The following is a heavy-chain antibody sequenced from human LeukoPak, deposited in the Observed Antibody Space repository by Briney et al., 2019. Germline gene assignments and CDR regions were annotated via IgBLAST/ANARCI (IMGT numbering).Heavy chain of an antibody. CDR1: GGSISSYY. V-gene: IGHV4-4*07. J-gene: IGHJ4*02. CDR3: ARGGQQLGFDY. Sequence: PSETLSLTCTVSGGSISSYYWSWIRQPAGKGLEWIGRIYTSGSTNYNPSLKSRVTMSVDTSKNQFSLKLSSVAAADTAAYYCARGGQQLGFDYWGQGTLVTVSS. D-gene: IGHD6-13*01. CDR2: IYTSGST.